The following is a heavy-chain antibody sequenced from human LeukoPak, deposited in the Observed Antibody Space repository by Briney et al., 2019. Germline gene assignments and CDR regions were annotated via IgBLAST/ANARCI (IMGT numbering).Heavy chain of an antibody. V-gene: IGHV4-59*01. CDR2: IYYSGST. J-gene: IGHJ4*02. Sequence: SETLSLTCTVSGGSISSYYWSWIRQPPGKGLEWIGYIYYSGSTNYSPSLKSRVTISVDTSKSQFSLKLSSVTAADTAVYYCARGQSHYYDSSGYPDYFDYWGQGTLVTVSS. D-gene: IGHD3-22*01. CDR1: GGSISSYY. CDR3: ARGQSHYYDSSGYPDYFDY.